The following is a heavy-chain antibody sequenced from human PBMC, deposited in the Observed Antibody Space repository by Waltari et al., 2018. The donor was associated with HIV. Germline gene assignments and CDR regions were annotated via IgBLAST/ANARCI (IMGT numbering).Heavy chain of an antibody. J-gene: IGHJ4*02. Sequence: EVQLLESGGGLVQPGGSLRLSCAASGFTFSSYFIAWVRQPPGKGQGWVSTVSGSSGRTDHADSVKGRFIISRDIAKNMLYLEMNNLRAEDTAVYYCAREATVAARGEIDYWGQGTLVTVSS. CDR2: VSGSSGRT. V-gene: IGHV3-23*01. CDR1: GFTFSSYF. D-gene: IGHD6-19*01. CDR3: AREATVAARGEIDY.